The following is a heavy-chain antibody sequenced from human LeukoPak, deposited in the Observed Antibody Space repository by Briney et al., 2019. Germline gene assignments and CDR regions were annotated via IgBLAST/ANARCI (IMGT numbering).Heavy chain of an antibody. CDR1: GFTFSSYS. D-gene: IGHD3-10*01. CDR2: ISDSSSTI. V-gene: IGHV3-48*04. Sequence: GGSLRLSCAASGFTFSSYSMNWVRQAPGKGLEWVSYISDSSSTIYYADSVKGRFTISRDNAKNSLYLQMDSLRAEDTAMYYCARVGLRGVIIGYFDYWGQGTLVTVSS. CDR3: ARVGLRGVIIGYFDY. J-gene: IGHJ4*02.